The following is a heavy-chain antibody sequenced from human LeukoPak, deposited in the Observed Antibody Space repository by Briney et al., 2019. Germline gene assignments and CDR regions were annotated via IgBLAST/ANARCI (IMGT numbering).Heavy chain of an antibody. J-gene: IGHJ4*02. CDR1: GLTLSNYW. D-gene: IGHD2-2*01. V-gene: IGHV3-7*01. Sequence: GGSLRLSCAASGLTLSNYWMSWVRQAPGKGLEWVANIKEDGNEKYYVDSVKGRFTISRDSAKKSLYLQMNSLRAEDTAVYYCARDRSRFYYWGQGTPVTVSS. CDR3: ARDRSRFYY. CDR2: IKEDGNEK.